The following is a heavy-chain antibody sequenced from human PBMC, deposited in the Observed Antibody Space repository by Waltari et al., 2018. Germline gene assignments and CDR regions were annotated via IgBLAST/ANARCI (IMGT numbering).Heavy chain of an antibody. Sequence: QVQLVESGGGVVQPGRSLRLSCAASGFNFSSYGMHWVRQAPGKGLEWVEVISYDGSNKYYADSVKGRFTISRDNSKNTLYLQMNSLRAEDTAVYYCAKGVVADYYMDVWGKGTTVTVSS. CDR2: ISYDGSNK. CDR1: GFNFSSYG. J-gene: IGHJ6*03. CDR3: AKGVVADYYMDV. D-gene: IGHD2-15*01. V-gene: IGHV3-30*18.